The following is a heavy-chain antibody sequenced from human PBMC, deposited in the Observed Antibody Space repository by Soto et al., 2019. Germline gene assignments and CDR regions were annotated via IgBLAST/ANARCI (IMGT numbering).Heavy chain of an antibody. CDR3: ARGAGYSGYDNIDY. V-gene: IGHV1-69*13. Sequence: SVKFSCKASGGTFSSYAISWVRQAPGQGLEWMGGIIPIFGTANYAQKFQGRVTITADESTSTAYMELSSLRSEDTAVYYCARGAGYSGYDNIDYWGQGTLVTVSS. CDR1: GGTFSSYA. D-gene: IGHD5-12*01. J-gene: IGHJ4*02. CDR2: IIPIFGTA.